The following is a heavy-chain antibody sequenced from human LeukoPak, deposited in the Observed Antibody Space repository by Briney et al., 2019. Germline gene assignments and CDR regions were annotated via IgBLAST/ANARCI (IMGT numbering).Heavy chain of an antibody. CDR2: TSGSGGST. J-gene: IGHJ4*02. V-gene: IGHV3-23*01. CDR1: GLTFSSYA. CDR3: AISTYYDFWSGYALDY. Sequence: PGGSLRLSCAASGLTFSSYAMSWVRQAPGKGLEWVSATSGSGGSTYYADSVKGRFTISRDNSKNTLYLQMNSLRAEDTAVYYCAISTYYDFWSGYALDYWGQGTLVTVSS. D-gene: IGHD3-3*01.